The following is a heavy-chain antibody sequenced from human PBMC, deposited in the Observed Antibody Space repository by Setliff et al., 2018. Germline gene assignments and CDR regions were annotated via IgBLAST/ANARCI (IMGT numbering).Heavy chain of an antibody. CDR3: ARDGRYYDSSGYYYIGRVVALDI. Sequence: GGSLRLSCAASGFTFSSYEMNWVRQAPGKGLEWVSYISSSGSTIYYADSVKGRFTISRDNAKNSLYLQMNSLRAQDTAVYYCARDGRYYDSSGYYYIGRVVALDIWGQGTMVTVSS. J-gene: IGHJ3*02. V-gene: IGHV3-48*03. CDR1: GFTFSSYE. D-gene: IGHD3-22*01. CDR2: ISSSGSTI.